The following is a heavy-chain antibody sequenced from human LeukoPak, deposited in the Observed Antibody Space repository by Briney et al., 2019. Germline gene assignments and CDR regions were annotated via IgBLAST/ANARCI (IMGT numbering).Heavy chain of an antibody. Sequence: PSETLSLTCAVYGESSFSSYYWSWIRQNPGGALEWIGEINHSGYTNYNPSLKSRVTLSIDTSKNQFSLRLNSVTAADTAVYYCSRQVVGNDYWGQGTLVTVSS. D-gene: IGHD3-22*01. CDR1: GESSFSSYY. J-gene: IGHJ4*02. CDR3: SRQVVGNDY. CDR2: INHSGYT. V-gene: IGHV4-34*01.